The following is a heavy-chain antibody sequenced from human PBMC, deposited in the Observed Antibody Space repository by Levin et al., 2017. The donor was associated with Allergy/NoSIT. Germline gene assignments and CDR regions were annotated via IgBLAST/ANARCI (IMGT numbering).Heavy chain of an antibody. D-gene: IGHD6-13*01. CDR1: GFTFSSYA. CDR3: AKVSSRIAAAAYFDY. CDR2: ISGSGGST. Sequence: GESLKISCAASGFTFSSYAMSWVRQAPGKGLEWVSAISGSGGSTYYADSVKGRFTISRDNSKNTLYLQMNSLRAEDTAVYYCAKVSSRIAAAAYFDYWGQGTLVTVSS. V-gene: IGHV3-23*01. J-gene: IGHJ4*02.